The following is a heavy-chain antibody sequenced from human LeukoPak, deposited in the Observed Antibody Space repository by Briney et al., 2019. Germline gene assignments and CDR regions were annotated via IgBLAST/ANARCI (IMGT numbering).Heavy chain of an antibody. CDR2: ISSNGGST. J-gene: IGHJ5*02. D-gene: IGHD3-22*01. V-gene: IGHV3-64*04. CDR1: GFTFSSYA. CDR3: AKEGGLFDSSGYSES. Sequence: GGSLRLSCSASGFTFSSYAMHWVRQAPGKGLEYVSAISSNGGSTYYADSVKGRFTISRDNSESTLYLQMNSLRAKDTAVYYCAKEGGLFDSSGYSESWGQGTLVSVSS.